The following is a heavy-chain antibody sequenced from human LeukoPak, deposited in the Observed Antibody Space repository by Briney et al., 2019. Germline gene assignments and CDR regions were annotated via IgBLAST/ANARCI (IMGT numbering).Heavy chain of an antibody. Sequence: PGGSLRLSCAASGFTVSSNYMSWVRQAPGKGLEWVANIKQDGSEKYYVDSVKGRFTISRDNAKNSLYLQMNSLRAEDTAVYYCASHYPGAFDIWGQGTMVTVSS. D-gene: IGHD3-10*01. CDR3: ASHYPGAFDI. CDR2: IKQDGSEK. V-gene: IGHV3-7*01. CDR1: GFTVSSNY. J-gene: IGHJ3*02.